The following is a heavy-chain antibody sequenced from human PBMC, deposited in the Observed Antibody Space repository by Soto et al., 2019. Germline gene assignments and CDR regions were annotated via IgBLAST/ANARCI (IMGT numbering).Heavy chain of an antibody. D-gene: IGHD4-17*01. V-gene: IGHV1-69*08. CDR1: GGTFSTYT. CDR3: AREDYDDYSFDY. J-gene: IGHJ4*02. CDR2: IIPFVGTT. Sequence: QVQLVQSGAEVKKPGSSVKVSCKASGGTFSTYTFSWVRQAPGQGLEWMGRIIPFVGTTNYAQKFQGRVTITADKSTSTAYMELSSLRSEDTDVYYCAREDYDDYSFDYWGQGTLVTVS.